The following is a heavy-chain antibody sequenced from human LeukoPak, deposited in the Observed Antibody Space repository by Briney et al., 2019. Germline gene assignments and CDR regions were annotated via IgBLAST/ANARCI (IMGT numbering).Heavy chain of an antibody. J-gene: IGHJ5*02. V-gene: IGHV4-39*07. CDR1: GGSISSGGYY. CDR2: IYHSGST. Sequence: SQTLSLTCTVSGGSISSGGYYWSWIRQPPGKGLEWIGSIYHSGSTYYNPSLKSRVTISVDTSRNQFSLKLSSVTAADTAVYYCARDQFEGAVADTENWFDPWGQGTLVTVSS. CDR3: ARDQFEGAVADTENWFDP. D-gene: IGHD6-19*01.